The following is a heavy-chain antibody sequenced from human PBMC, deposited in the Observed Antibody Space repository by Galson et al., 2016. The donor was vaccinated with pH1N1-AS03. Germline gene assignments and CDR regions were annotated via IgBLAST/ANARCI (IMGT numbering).Heavy chain of an antibody. D-gene: IGHD1-7*01. CDR2: IILSLGMT. V-gene: IGHV1-69*10. J-gene: IGHJ4*02. Sequence: SVQVSCKASGGTFTSHAVSWMRQAPGQGLEWMGGIILSLGMTHYARDFQDRVTFTADESATTAYMELLSLRSDDTAVFYCARGGEFNYGTLDYWGQGSLVTVSS. CDR1: GGTFTSHA. CDR3: ARGGEFNYGTLDY.